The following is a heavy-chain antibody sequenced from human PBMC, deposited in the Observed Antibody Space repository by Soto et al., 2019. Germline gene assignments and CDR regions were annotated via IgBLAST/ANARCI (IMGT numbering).Heavy chain of an antibody. Sequence: SETLSLTCTFSGFSISSGDYYLSWIRQPPGKGLEWIGYIYYSGSTNYNPSLRSRVTLSVDTSKNHFSLRLTSVTAADTAVYYCASLDSSSWFFATLDPWGQGTLVTVSS. V-gene: IGHV4-61*03. D-gene: IGHD6-13*01. CDR2: IYYSGST. CDR1: GFSISSGDYY. CDR3: ASLDSSSWFFATLDP. J-gene: IGHJ5*02.